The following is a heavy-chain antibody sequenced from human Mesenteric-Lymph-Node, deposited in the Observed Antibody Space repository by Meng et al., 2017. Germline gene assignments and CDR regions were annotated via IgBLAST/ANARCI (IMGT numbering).Heavy chain of an antibody. Sequence: SVKVSCKASGGTFSSYAISWVRQAPGQGLEWMGGIIPIFGTANYAQKFQGRVTITADKSTSTAYMELSSLRSEDTAVYYCARAEAYCTNGVCYSNWFDPWGQGTLVTVSS. V-gene: IGHV1-69*06. CDR1: GGTFSSYA. J-gene: IGHJ5*02. CDR3: ARAEAYCTNGVCYSNWFDP. D-gene: IGHD2-8*01. CDR2: IIPIFGTA.